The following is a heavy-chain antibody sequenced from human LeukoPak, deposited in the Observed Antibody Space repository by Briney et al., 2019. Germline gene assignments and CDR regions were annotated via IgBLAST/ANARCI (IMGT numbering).Heavy chain of an antibody. Sequence: GASVKVSCKASGYTFTSYGISWVRQAPGQGLEWMGWISAYNGNTNYAQKLQGRVTMTTDTSTSTAYMELRSLRSDDTAVYYCARDGYTCYDFWSGYYTPFDYWGQGTLVTVSS. J-gene: IGHJ4*02. CDR3: ARDGYTCYDFWSGYYTPFDY. D-gene: IGHD3-3*01. CDR1: GYTFTSYG. V-gene: IGHV1-18*01. CDR2: ISAYNGNT.